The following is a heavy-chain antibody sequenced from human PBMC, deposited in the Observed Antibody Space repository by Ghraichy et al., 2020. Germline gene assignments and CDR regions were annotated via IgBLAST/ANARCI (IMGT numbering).Heavy chain of an antibody. J-gene: IGHJ3*02. Sequence: GESLNISCAASGFTFHSYWMSWVRQAPGKGLEWVANIKQDGSEKYYVDSVKGRFTISRDNAKNSLYLQMNSRRAEDTAVYYCARVTSMAFDIWGQGTMVTVSS. CDR3: ARVTSMAFDI. V-gene: IGHV3-7*01. D-gene: IGHD6-6*01. CDR2: IKQDGSEK. CDR1: GFTFHSYW.